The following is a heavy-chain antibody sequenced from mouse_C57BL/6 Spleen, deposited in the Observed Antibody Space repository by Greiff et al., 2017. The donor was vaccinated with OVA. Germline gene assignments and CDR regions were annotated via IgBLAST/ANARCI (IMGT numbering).Heavy chain of an antibody. V-gene: IGHV1-62-3*01. CDR3: ARSGYDGSVLHWYFDV. D-gene: IGHD2-3*01. CDR2: IDPNSGGT. CDR1: GYTFTSYW. J-gene: IGHJ1*03. Sequence: QVQLKQPGAELVKPGASVKLSCKASGYTFTSYWMHWVKQRPGRGLEWIGRIDPNSGGTKYNEKFKSKATLTVDKPSSTAYMQLSSLTSEDSAVYYCARSGYDGSVLHWYFDVWGTGTTVTVSS.